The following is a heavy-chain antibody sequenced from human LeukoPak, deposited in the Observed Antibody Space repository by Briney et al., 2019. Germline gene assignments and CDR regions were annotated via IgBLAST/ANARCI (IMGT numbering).Heavy chain of an antibody. J-gene: IGHJ5*02. CDR1: GGSISSSSYY. Sequence: SETLSLTCTVSGGSISSSSYYWGWIRQPPGKGLEWIGSIYYSGSTNYNPSLKSRVTISVDTSKNQFSLKLSSVTAADTAVYYCARGPWGYPLLGWFDPWGQGTLVTVSS. CDR3: ARGPWGYPLLGWFDP. D-gene: IGHD3-16*01. V-gene: IGHV4-39*07. CDR2: IYYSGST.